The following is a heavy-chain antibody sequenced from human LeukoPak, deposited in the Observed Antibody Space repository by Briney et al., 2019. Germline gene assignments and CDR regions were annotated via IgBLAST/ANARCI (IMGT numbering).Heavy chain of an antibody. D-gene: IGHD5/OR15-5a*01. CDR1: GASISSSF. CDR3: ARRMTVSATNWFDP. CDR2: IYYTGST. Sequence: PSETLSLACTVSGASISSSFWTWIRQSPGKGLEWLAYIYYTGSTNLNPSLKSRLTISVDTSKNQFSLRLSSVTAADTAIYYCARRMTVSATNWFDPWGQGTLVTVSS. V-gene: IGHV4-59*01. J-gene: IGHJ5*02.